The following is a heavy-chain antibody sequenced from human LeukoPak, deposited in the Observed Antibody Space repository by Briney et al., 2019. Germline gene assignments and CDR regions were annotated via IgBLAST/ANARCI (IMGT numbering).Heavy chain of an antibody. CDR3: ARERGRVVIDYFDY. CDR1: GYTFTGYY. Sequence: ASVKVSCKASGYTFTGYYIHWVRQAPGQGLEWMGWISTSNGNTHYAQKFQGRVTMTTDSASSTAYMELRSLRSDDTAVYYCARERGRVVIDYFDYWGQGTLVTVSS. D-gene: IGHD2-21*01. J-gene: IGHJ4*02. CDR2: ISTSNGNT. V-gene: IGHV1-18*04.